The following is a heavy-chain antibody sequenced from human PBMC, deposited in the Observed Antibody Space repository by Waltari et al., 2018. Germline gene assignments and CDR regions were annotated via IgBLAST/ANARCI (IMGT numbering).Heavy chain of an antibody. J-gene: IGHJ4*02. D-gene: IGHD6-6*01. V-gene: IGHV4-34*01. Sequence: QVQLQQWGAGLLKPSETLSLTCAVYGGSFSGYFWIWIRQPPGKGLEWIGEINHSGSTNYNPSIKRRVSMSVDTSNNKCSLKLTSVTAAETAVYYCARGLSNNRLAARPEKGSGYWGQGTLVTVSS. CDR2: INHSGST. CDR3: ARGLSNNRLAARPEKGSGY. CDR1: GGSFSGYF.